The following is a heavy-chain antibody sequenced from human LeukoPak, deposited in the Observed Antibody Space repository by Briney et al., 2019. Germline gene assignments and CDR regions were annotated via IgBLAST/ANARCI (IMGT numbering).Heavy chain of an antibody. CDR1: GFTFGSHA. CDR2: TSAGGGGT. V-gene: IGHV3-23*01. J-gene: IGHJ5*01. CDR3: VKTFQYSSNWYDY. Sequence: GGSLRLSCATSGFTFGSHAMSWVRQAPGKGLEWVSSTSAGGGGTSYADSVKGRITISRDNSKNTVYLQMNSLRAEDTAVYFCVKTFQYSSNWYDYWGQGTLVTVSS. D-gene: IGHD6-6*01.